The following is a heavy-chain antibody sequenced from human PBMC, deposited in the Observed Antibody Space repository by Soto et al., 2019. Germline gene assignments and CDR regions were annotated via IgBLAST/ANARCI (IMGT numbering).Heavy chain of an antibody. D-gene: IGHD5-12*01. J-gene: IGHJ5*01. CDR2: TIPIFGTT. CDR3: TTEGGYSNFVFDS. CDR1: GDTFRKYA. V-gene: IGHV1-69*06. Sequence: VASVKVSCKASGDTFRKYAVNWVRQVPGQGLEWMGRTIPIFGTTDYVPSLKGRVTITADKSTHTVYMELSSLTSKDTAIYCVTTEGGYSNFVFDSWGPGTLVTVSS.